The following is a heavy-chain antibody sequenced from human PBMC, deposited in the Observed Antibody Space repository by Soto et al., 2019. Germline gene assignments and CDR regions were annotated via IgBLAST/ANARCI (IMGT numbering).Heavy chain of an antibody. CDR3: ARGGFFDY. CDR1: GGSISSGGYY. Sequence: QVQLQESGPGLVKPSQTLSLTCTVSGGSISSGGYYWNWIRQHPGKGLEWIGYIFYSGSTYFNPSLNSRVSMSVDTSKNQFSLNLSSVTAADTAVYYCARGGFFDYWGQGTLVTVSS. CDR2: IFYSGST. D-gene: IGHD6-25*01. J-gene: IGHJ4*02. V-gene: IGHV4-31*03.